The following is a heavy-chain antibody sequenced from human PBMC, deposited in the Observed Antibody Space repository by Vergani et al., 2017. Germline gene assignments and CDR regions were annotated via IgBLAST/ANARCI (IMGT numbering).Heavy chain of an antibody. CDR2: IRYDGSDK. CDR1: GFTFNIYG. D-gene: IGHD4-17*01. J-gene: IGHJ4*02. V-gene: IGHV3-30*02. CDR3: AKELTTVAIPNYFDY. Sequence: QVPLVESGGGVVQPGGSLRLSCAASGFTFNIYGMHWVRQAPGKGLEWVAFIRYDGSDKYYADPVKGRFTISRDNSMNTLYLQMNSLRADDTAVYYCAKELTTVAIPNYFDYWGQGTLVTVSS.